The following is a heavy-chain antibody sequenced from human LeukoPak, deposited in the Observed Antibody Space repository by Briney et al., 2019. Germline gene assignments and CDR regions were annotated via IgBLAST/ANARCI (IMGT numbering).Heavy chain of an antibody. V-gene: IGHV4-61*05. CDR1: GGSISSSSYY. D-gene: IGHD2/OR15-2a*01. CDR3: ARGNSYFDY. CDR2: IYYSGNT. J-gene: IGHJ4*02. Sequence: KPSETLSLTCPVSGGSISSSSYYWGWIRQPPGKGLEWIGYIYYSGNTNYNPSLKSRVTISVDTSKNQFSLKLSSVTAADTAVYYCARGNSYFDYWGQGTLVTVSS.